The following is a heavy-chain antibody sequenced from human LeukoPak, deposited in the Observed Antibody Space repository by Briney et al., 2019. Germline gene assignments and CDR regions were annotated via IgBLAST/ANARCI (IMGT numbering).Heavy chain of an antibody. Sequence: ASVKVSCKASGYTFTSYDINWVRQATGQGLEWMGWMNPNSGNTGYAQKFQGRVTITRNTSISTAYMELSSLTSEDAAVYYCARGGFGSGSYSDYWGQGTLVTVSS. CDR3: ARGGFGSGSYSDY. D-gene: IGHD3-10*01. J-gene: IGHJ4*02. CDR2: MNPNSGNT. V-gene: IGHV1-8*03. CDR1: GYTFTSYD.